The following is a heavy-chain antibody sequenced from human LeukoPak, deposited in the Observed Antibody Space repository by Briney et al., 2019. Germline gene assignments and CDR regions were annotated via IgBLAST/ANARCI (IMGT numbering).Heavy chain of an antibody. CDR1: GFTFSKYW. CDR2: IYGDGSRT. J-gene: IGHJ3*02. Sequence: GGSLRLSCAASGFTFSKYWMHWVRQVPGKGLVWVSRIYGDGSRTHYADFVKGRFTISRDNAKNTLFLQMNSLRADDTAVYYCATAYYDGSVYYPDSFDIWGQGTMVTVSS. CDR3: ATAYYDGSVYYPDSFDI. D-gene: IGHD3-22*01. V-gene: IGHV3-74*01.